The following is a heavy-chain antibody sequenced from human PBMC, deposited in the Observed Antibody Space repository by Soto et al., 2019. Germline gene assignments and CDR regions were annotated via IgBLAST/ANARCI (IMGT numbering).Heavy chain of an antibody. Sequence: PGESLKISCKGSGYSFTSYWISWVRQMPGKGLEWMGRIDPSDSYTNYSPSFQGHVTIPADKSISTAYLQWSSLKASDTAMYYCARTYCSSTSCYLDYWGQGTLVTVSS. J-gene: IGHJ4*02. CDR1: GYSFTSYW. D-gene: IGHD2-2*01. V-gene: IGHV5-10-1*01. CDR2: IDPSDSYT. CDR3: ARTYCSSTSCYLDY.